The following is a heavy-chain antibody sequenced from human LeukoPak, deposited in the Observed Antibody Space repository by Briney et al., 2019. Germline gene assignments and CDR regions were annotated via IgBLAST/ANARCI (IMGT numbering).Heavy chain of an antibody. Sequence: PSETLSLTCAVYGGSFSGYYWGWIRQPPGKGLEWVGSIYHSGSTYYKPSLKSRVTISVDTSRNQFSLNLRTVTAADTAVYYCARYSNYYDSSGYYNYFDYWGQGTLVTVSS. J-gene: IGHJ4*02. V-gene: IGHV4-38-2*01. CDR2: IYHSGST. D-gene: IGHD3-22*01. CDR1: GGSFSGYY. CDR3: ARYSNYYDSSGYYNYFDY.